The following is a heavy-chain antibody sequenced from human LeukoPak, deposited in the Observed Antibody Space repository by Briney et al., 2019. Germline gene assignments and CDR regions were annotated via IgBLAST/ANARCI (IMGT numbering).Heavy chain of an antibody. D-gene: IGHD4-17*01. CDR2: ISPSGII. CDR3: ARDLRGDYGAFDI. J-gene: IGHJ3*02. Sequence: SQTLSLTCTVSGDSVTSGGHYWGWLRQPPGKGLEWVGYISPSGIIDYNVSLKSRLTISVDRSKNQFSLKVNSVTAADTAVYYCARDLRGDYGAFDIWGQGTVVTVSS. CDR1: GDSVTSGGHY. V-gene: IGHV4-30-2*01.